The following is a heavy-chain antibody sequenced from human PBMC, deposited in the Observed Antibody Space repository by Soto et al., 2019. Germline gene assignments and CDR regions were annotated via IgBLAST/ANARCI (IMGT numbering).Heavy chain of an antibody. J-gene: IGHJ5*02. Sequence: SETLSLTCAVYGGSFSGYYWSWIRQPPGKGLEWIGEINHSGSTNYNPSLKSRVTISVDTSKNQFSLKLSSVTAADTAVYYCASLPDTAIPWGQGTLVTVSS. CDR1: GGSFSGYY. V-gene: IGHV4-34*01. CDR3: ASLPDTAIP. D-gene: IGHD5-18*01. CDR2: INHSGST.